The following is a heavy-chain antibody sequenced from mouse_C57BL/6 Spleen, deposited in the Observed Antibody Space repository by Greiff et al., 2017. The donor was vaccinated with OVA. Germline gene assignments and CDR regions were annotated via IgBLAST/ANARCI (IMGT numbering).Heavy chain of an antibody. V-gene: IGHV5-12*01. J-gene: IGHJ1*03. CDR2: ISNGGGST. Sequence: EVKLMESGGGLVQPGGSLKLSCAASGFTFSDYYMYWVRPTPEKRLEWVAYISNGGGSTYYPDTVKGRFTFSRDNAKNTLYLQMSRLKSEDTAMYYCARHGSSPYWYFDVWGTGTTVTVSS. CDR1: GFTFSDYY. D-gene: IGHD1-1*01. CDR3: ARHGSSPYWYFDV.